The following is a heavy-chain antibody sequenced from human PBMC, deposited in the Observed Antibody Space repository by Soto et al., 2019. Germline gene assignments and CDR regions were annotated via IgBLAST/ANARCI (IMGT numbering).Heavy chain of an antibody. J-gene: IGHJ5*02. V-gene: IGHV4-34*01. CDR3: ARGSRFYDSSGELDP. CDR2: INHSGST. D-gene: IGHD3-22*01. CDR1: GGSFSGYY. Sequence: QVQLQQWGAGLLKPSETLSLTCAVYGGSFSGYYWSWIRQPPGKGLEWIGEINHSGSTNYNPSLKSRVTISVDTSKNQFSLKLSSVTAADTAVYYCARGSRFYDSSGELDPWGQGTLVTVSS.